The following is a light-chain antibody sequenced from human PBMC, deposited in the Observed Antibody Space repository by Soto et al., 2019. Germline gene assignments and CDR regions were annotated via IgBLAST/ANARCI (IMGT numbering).Light chain of an antibody. CDR1: QNINNK. Sequence: EIVVTQSPATLSLSPGQRATLSCRTSQNINNKLVWYQQKPGQAPRLLIYGASTRATGIPARFSGSGSGTKFTLTISSLQSEDFAVYSCQHYNNWPLTFGGGTKVEIK. CDR3: QHYNNWPLT. J-gene: IGKJ4*01. CDR2: GAS. V-gene: IGKV3-15*01.